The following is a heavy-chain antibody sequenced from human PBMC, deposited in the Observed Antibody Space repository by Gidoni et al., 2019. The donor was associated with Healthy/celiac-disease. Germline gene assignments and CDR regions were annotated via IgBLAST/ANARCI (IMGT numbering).Heavy chain of an antibody. J-gene: IGHJ5*02. D-gene: IGHD2-15*01. Sequence: QVQLVESGGGVVQPARSLRLSCSSSVFTFSSYGMHWVRQAPGKGLEWVAGIWYDGSNKYYADSVKGRFTISRDKSKNTLYLQMNSLRAEDTAVYYCARDWGRDCSGGSCWNWFDPWGQGTLVTVSS. CDR1: VFTFSSYG. CDR3: ARDWGRDCSGGSCWNWFDP. CDR2: IWYDGSNK. V-gene: IGHV3-33*01.